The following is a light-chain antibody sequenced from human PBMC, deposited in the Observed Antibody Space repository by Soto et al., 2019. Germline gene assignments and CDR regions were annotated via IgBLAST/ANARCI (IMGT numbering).Light chain of an antibody. CDR1: QSIGRW. V-gene: IGKV1-5*01. Sequence: DIQMTQSPSTLSASVGDRVTITCRASQSIGRWLAWYQQKPGKAPKFLIYDASSLEPGVPSRFSGSGSGSEFTLTISSLQPEDFAAYYCQQYDSSSPTFGLRTKVEVK. CDR2: DAS. J-gene: IGKJ1*01. CDR3: QQYDSSSPT.